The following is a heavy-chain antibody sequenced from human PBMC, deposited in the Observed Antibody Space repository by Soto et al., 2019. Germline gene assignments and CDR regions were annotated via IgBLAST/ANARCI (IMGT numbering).Heavy chain of an antibody. CDR3: ASGPGYTYDL. CDR1: GGSFSGYY. CDR2: INHSGST. V-gene: IGHV4-34*01. J-gene: IGHJ4*02. Sequence: SETLSLTCAVYGGSFSGYYWSWIRQPPGKGLEWIGEINHSGSTNYNPSLKSRLSISLNTFKTQFFLKLSSVTAADTAVYYCASGPGYTYDLWGQGTLVTVSS. D-gene: IGHD5-18*01.